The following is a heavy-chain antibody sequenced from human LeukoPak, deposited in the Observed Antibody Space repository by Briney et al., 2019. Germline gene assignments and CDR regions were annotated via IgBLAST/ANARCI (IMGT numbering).Heavy chain of an antibody. CDR1: GFTFSSYA. J-gene: IGHJ4*02. CDR2: ISSNGGST. Sequence: GGSLRLSCAASGFTFSSYAMHWVRQAPGKGLEYVSAISSNGGSTYYANSVKGRFTISRDNSKNTLYLQMGSLRAEDTAVYYCARGAYYNILTGYRGEILGFDYWGQGTLVTVSS. V-gene: IGHV3-64*01. D-gene: IGHD3-9*01. CDR3: ARGAYYNILTGYRGEILGFDY.